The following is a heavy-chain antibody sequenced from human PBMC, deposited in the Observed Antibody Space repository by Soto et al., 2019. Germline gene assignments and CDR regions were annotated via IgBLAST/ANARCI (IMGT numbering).Heavy chain of an antibody. Sequence: ASVKVSCKTSGYSFTKYGLHWVRQAPGQRLEWMGWINPGNGDTKYSEKFQGRVTITRDTSATTAYMELSSLRSEDSAVFYCARTDCSSTSCYNYYYYGMDVWGQGTTVTVS. D-gene: IGHD2-2*01. V-gene: IGHV1-3*01. CDR3: ARTDCSSTSCYNYYYYGMDV. J-gene: IGHJ6*02. CDR2: INPGNGDT. CDR1: GYSFTKYG.